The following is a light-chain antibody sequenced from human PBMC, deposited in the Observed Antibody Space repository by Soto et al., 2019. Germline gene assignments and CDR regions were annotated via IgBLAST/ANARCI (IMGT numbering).Light chain of an antibody. CDR1: SSNIGAGYD. Sequence: QSVLTQPPSVSGAPGQRVTISCTGSSSNIGAGYDVHWYQQLPGGAPKHLIYANSNRPSGVPDRFSGSRSGTSASLAITGLQAEDEADYSCQSYDSSLSGFYVFGTGTKVTVL. CDR2: ANS. J-gene: IGLJ1*01. CDR3: QSYDSSLSGFYV. V-gene: IGLV1-40*01.